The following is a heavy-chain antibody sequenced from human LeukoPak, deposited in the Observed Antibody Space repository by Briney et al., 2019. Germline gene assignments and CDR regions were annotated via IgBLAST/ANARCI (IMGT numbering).Heavy chain of an antibody. CDR2: VSVSGGTT. V-gene: IGHV3-23*01. J-gene: IGHJ4*02. Sequence: GGSLRVSCAASGFTFRNYAMTCVRQAPGNGLEWVSTVSVSGGTTHYADSVKGRFTISRDNAKNSLYLQMNSLRAEDTAVYYCARDAGDGYNGPLGYWGQGTLVTVSS. D-gene: IGHD5-24*01. CDR3: ARDAGDGYNGPLGY. CDR1: GFTFRNYA.